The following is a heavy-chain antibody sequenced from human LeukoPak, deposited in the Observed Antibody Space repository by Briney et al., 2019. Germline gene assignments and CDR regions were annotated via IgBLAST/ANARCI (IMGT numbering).Heavy chain of an antibody. Sequence: SETPSLTCTVSGGSISSYYWSWIRQPPGKGLEWIGYIYTSGSTNYNPSLKGRVTISVDTSKNQFSLKLSSVTAADTAVYYCARHRRVTRGYFDYWGQGTLVTVSS. CDR2: IYTSGST. CDR3: ARHRRVTRGYFDY. V-gene: IGHV4-4*09. CDR1: GGSISSYY. J-gene: IGHJ4*02. D-gene: IGHD3-3*01.